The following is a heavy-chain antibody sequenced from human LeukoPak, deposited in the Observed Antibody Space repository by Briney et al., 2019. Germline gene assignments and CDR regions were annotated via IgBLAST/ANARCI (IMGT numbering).Heavy chain of an antibody. CDR1: GGSISSSAYY. CDR3: ARDGDCSSDSYYFDY. CDR2: IYYSGIT. Sequence: PSETLSLICTVSGGSISSSAYYWSWIRQHPGKGLEWIGYIYYSGITYYNPSLKSRVTISVDTSKNQFSLNLSSVAAADTAVYYCARDGDCSSDSYYFDYWGQGILVTVSS. J-gene: IGHJ4*02. V-gene: IGHV4-31*03. D-gene: IGHD2-2*01.